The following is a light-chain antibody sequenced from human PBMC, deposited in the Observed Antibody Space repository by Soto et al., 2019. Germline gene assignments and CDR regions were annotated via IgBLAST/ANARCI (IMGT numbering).Light chain of an antibody. V-gene: IGLV2-14*01. CDR1: SSDVGGYNY. CDR3: TSYTTISTYV. CDR2: DVR. Sequence: QSALTQPASVSGSPGQSITISCTGTSSDVGGYNYVSWYQQHPGKAPKLMIYDVRNRPSGVSNRFSGSKSVNTASLTISGLQAEDEADYSCTSYTTISTYVFGPGTKVTVL. J-gene: IGLJ1*01.